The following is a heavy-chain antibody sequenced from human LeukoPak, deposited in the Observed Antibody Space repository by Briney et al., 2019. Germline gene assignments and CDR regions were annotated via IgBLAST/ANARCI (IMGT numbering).Heavy chain of an antibody. D-gene: IGHD6-6*01. CDR1: GFTFSSYS. J-gene: IGHJ5*02. V-gene: IGHV3-48*01. Sequence: QTGGSLRLSCAASGFTFSSYSMNWVRQAPGKGLEWVSYISSSSSTIYYADSVKGRFTISRDNSKNTLYLQMNSLRAEDTAVYYCARDREYSSFFDPWGQGTLVTVSS. CDR2: ISSSSSTI. CDR3: ARDREYSSFFDP.